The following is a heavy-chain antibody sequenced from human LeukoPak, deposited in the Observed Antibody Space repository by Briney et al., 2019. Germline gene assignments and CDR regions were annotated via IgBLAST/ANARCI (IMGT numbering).Heavy chain of an antibody. D-gene: IGHD1-26*01. CDR1: GYTFTSYD. CDR3: ARSSGTAYPFDY. CDR2: MNPNSGNT. Sequence: ASVKVSCKASGYTFTSYDISWVRQATGQGLEWMGWMNPNSGNTGYAQKFQGRVTITRNTSISTAYMELSSLRSEDTAVYYCARSSGTAYPFDYWGQGTLVTVSS. J-gene: IGHJ4*02. V-gene: IGHV1-8*03.